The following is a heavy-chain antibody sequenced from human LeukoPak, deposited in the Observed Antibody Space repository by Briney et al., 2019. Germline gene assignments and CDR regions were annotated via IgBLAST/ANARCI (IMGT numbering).Heavy chain of an antibody. D-gene: IGHD3-10*01. CDR3: AKDGGGSLLWFGELFDY. Sequence: GGSLRLSCATSGFTFSTFWMHRVRQAPGKGLVWVSRINHDGSSTNYADSVKGRFTISRDNAKNTLYLQMNSLRAEDTAVYYCAKDGGGSLLWFGELFDYWGQGTLVTVSS. CDR1: GFTFSTFW. CDR2: INHDGSST. V-gene: IGHV3-74*01. J-gene: IGHJ4*02.